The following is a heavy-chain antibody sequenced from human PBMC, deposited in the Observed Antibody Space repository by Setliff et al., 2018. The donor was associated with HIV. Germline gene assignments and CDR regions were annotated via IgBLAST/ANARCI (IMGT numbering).Heavy chain of an antibody. Sequence: GGSMRLSCAASGFTFSTYSMNWVRQAPGKGLEWISYISTSTRTIYYADSVKGRFTISRDNAKNSLYLQMRSLRVEDTAVYYCARAYYDLSSYHHYRHDCFDPWGQGTLVTVSS. CDR3: ARAYYDLSSYHHYRHDCFDP. D-gene: IGHD3-10*01. CDR2: ISTSTRTI. CDR1: GFTFSTYS. J-gene: IGHJ5*02. V-gene: IGHV3-48*04.